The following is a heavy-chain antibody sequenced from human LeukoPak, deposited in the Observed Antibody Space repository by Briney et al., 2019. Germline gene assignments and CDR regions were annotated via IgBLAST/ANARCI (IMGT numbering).Heavy chain of an antibody. D-gene: IGHD3-16*01. CDR2: IHYSGST. CDR3: ASWYVRGFDP. V-gene: IGHV4-31*03. Sequence: SQTLSLTCTVSGGSISSGGYYWSWIRQHPGKGLEWIGYIHYSGSTYYNPSLKSRVTISVDTSKNQFSLKLSSVTAADTAVYYCASWYVRGFDPWGQGTLVTVSS. CDR1: GGSISSGGYY. J-gene: IGHJ5*02.